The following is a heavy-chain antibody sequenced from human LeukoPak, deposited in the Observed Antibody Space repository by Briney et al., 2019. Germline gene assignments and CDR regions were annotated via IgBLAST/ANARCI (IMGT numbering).Heavy chain of an antibody. Sequence: GGSLRLSCAASGFTFSSYAINWVRQAPGKGLEWVSAISGSGGSTYYADSVKGRFTISRDNSKNTLYLQMNSLRAEDTAVYYCASNIVGDSSIHWGQGTLVTVSS. J-gene: IGHJ4*02. CDR2: ISGSGGST. CDR1: GFTFSSYA. V-gene: IGHV3-23*01. CDR3: ASNIVGDSSIH. D-gene: IGHD1-26*01.